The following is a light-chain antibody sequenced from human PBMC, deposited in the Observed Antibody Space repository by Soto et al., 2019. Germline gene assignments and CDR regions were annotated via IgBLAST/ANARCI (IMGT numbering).Light chain of an antibody. CDR1: SSNIGAGYD. J-gene: IGLJ2*01. CDR3: QSYDSSLSAHVV. Sequence: QSVLTQPPSVSGAPGQRVTISCTGSSSNIGAGYDVHWYQQLPGTAPKLLIYGNSNRPSGVPDRFSGSKSGTSASLAITGLQAEDEADYYCQSYDSSLSAHVVFVGGTKLNVL. V-gene: IGLV1-40*01. CDR2: GNS.